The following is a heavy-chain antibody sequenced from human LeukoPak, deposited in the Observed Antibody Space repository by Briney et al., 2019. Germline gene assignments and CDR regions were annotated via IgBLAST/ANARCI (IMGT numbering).Heavy chain of an antibody. V-gene: IGHV3-20*04. CDR3: ARVINAYDCIWGSYRSWFDP. D-gene: IGHD3-16*02. CDR1: GFTFDDYG. J-gene: IGHJ5*02. CDR2: INWNGGST. Sequence: GGSLRLSCAASGFTFDDYGMSWVRQAPGKGLEWVSGINWNGGSTGYADSVKGRFTISRDNAKNSLYLQMNSLRAEDTALYYCARVINAYDCIWGSYRSWFDPWGQGTLVTVSS.